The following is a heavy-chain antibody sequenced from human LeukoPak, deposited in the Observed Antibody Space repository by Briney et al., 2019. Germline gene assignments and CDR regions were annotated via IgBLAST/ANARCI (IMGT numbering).Heavy chain of an antibody. Sequence: PGGSLRLSCAASGFIFSSYWMTWVRQAPGKGLEWVASVKQDVNEKYYVDSVKGRFTISRDNSKNMFYLQMNSLRAEDTAIYYCAKEAIGYSFSECWGQGTLVTVSS. D-gene: IGHD1-26*01. V-gene: IGHV3-7*03. CDR2: VKQDVNEK. J-gene: IGHJ4*02. CDR3: AKEAIGYSFSEC. CDR1: GFIFSSYW.